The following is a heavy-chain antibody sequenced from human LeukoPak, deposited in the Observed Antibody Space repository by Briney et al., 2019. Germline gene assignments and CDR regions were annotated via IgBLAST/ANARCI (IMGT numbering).Heavy chain of an antibody. CDR3: ARTVVTEYAIDY. CDR2: IYYSGGT. V-gene: IGHV4-59*08. Sequence: PSETLSLTCTVSGGSINYYYWMWIRQPPGKGLEWIGYIYYSGGTHYNPSLKSRVTMLVDTSKNQFSLKLSSVTAADTAVYYCARTVVTEYAIDYWGQGTLVTVSS. CDR1: GGSINYYY. J-gene: IGHJ4*02. D-gene: IGHD4-23*01.